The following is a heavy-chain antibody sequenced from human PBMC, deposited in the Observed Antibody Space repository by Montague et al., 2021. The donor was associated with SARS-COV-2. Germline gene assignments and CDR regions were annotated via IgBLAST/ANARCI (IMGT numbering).Heavy chain of an antibody. CDR1: GGSISSYY. Sequence: SETLSLTCTVSGGSISSYYWSWIRQPPGKGPEWIGYIYYSGSTNYNPPLKSRVTISVDTSKNQFSLKLSSVTAADTAVYYCARAPVAHITIFGVVTSFDYWGQGTLVTVSS. CDR2: IYYSGST. CDR3: ARAPVAHITIFGVVTSFDY. D-gene: IGHD3-3*01. V-gene: IGHV4-59*13. J-gene: IGHJ4*02.